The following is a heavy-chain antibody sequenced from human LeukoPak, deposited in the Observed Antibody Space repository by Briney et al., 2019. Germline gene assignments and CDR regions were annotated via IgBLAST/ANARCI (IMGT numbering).Heavy chain of an antibody. J-gene: IGHJ4*02. V-gene: IGHV3-64D*06. Sequence: GGSLRLSCSASGFTFSSYAMHWVRQAPGKGLEYVSAISSNGGSTYYADSVKGRFTISRDNSKNTLYLQMSSLRAEDTAVYYCVKRSYCSSTSCFFDYWARDPWSLS. CDR3: VKRSYCSSTSCFFDY. D-gene: IGHD2-2*01. CDR1: GFTFSSYA. CDR2: ISSNGGST.